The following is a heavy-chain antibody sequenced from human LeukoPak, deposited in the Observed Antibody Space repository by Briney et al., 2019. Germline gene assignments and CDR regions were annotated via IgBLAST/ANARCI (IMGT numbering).Heavy chain of an antibody. Sequence: ASVKVSCKASGYTFTGYYMHWVRQAPGQGLEYMGWINPNSGGTNYAQKFQGRVTMTRDTSISTAYMELSRLRSDDTAVYYCARGVTGRYCSSTSCHWRAWFDPWGQGTLVTVSS. CDR3: ARGVTGRYCSSTSCHWRAWFDP. J-gene: IGHJ5*02. CDR1: GYTFTGYY. CDR2: INPNSGGT. V-gene: IGHV1-2*02. D-gene: IGHD2-2*01.